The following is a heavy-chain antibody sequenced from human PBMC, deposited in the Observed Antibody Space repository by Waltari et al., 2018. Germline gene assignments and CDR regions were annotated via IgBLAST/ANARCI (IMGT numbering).Heavy chain of an antibody. D-gene: IGHD3-10*01. CDR1: GGSFSGYY. Sequence: QVQLQQWGAGLLKPSETLSLTCAVYGGSFSGYYWSWIRQPPGKGLEWIGEINHSGSTNYNPSLKSRVTISVDTSKNQFSLKLSSVTAADTAVYYWARGTPSSGDYWGQGTLVTVSS. V-gene: IGHV4-34*01. CDR2: INHSGST. CDR3: ARGTPSSGDY. J-gene: IGHJ4*02.